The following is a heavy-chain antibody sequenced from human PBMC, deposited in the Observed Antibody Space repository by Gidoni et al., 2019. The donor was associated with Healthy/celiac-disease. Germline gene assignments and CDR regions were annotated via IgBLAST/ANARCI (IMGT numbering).Heavy chain of an antibody. CDR2: IHYSGST. Sequence: QLQLQESGPGLVTHSETLSLTCTVSGGSTSSGSYYWGWIRQPPGKGLEWIGSIHYSGSTYYNPSLKSRVTISVDTSKNQFSLKLSSVTAADTAVYYCARLASGSYGDYWGQGTLVTVSS. CDR3: ARLASGSYGDY. J-gene: IGHJ4*02. V-gene: IGHV4-39*01. D-gene: IGHD1-26*01. CDR1: GGSTSSGSYY.